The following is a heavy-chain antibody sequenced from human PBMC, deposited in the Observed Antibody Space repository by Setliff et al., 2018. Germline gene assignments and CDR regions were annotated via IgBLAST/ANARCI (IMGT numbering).Heavy chain of an antibody. D-gene: IGHD3-3*01. Sequence: SETLSLTCTVSGGSFSTYYWSWIRQAPGKGLEWIGHVYYSGAANYNPSLKSRVTVSVDTSKNQFTLSLSSVTAADTAVYYCARMSGFQYMDVWGKGTTVTVSS. CDR2: VYYSGAA. CDR1: GGSFSTYY. CDR3: ARMSGFQYMDV. J-gene: IGHJ6*03. V-gene: IGHV4-59*08.